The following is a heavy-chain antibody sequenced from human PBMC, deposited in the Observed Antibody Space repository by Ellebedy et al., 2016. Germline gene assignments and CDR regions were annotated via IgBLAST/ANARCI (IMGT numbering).Heavy chain of an antibody. Sequence: KVSXXGSGYSFTSYWISWVRQMPGKGLEWMGRIDPSDSYTNYSPSFQGQVTISADKSISTAYLQWSSLKASDTAMYYCARLSGSSYYYYYYYMDVWGKGTTVTVSS. CDR1: GYSFTSYW. V-gene: IGHV5-10-1*04. D-gene: IGHD1-26*01. J-gene: IGHJ6*03. CDR2: IDPSDSYT. CDR3: ARLSGSSYYYYYYYMDV.